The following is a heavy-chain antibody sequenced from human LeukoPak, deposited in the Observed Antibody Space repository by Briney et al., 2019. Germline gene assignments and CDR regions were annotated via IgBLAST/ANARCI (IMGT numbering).Heavy chain of an antibody. CDR3: ARSFTDNFFFEN. Sequence: SETLSLTCTVSGGSISSSSYYWGWIRQPPGKGLEWIGSIYYSGSTYYNPSLKSRVSPSLDTSKNQFFLDLTSVTAADTAVYYCARSFTDNFFFENWGQGTLVTVSP. V-gene: IGHV4-39*07. CDR2: IYYSGST. D-gene: IGHD1-1*01. CDR1: GGSISSSSYY. J-gene: IGHJ4*02.